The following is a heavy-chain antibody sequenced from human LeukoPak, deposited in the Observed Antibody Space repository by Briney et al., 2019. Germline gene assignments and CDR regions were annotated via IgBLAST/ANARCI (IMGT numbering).Heavy chain of an antibody. D-gene: IGHD1-26*01. CDR2: INHSGST. J-gene: IGHJ4*02. CDR1: GGSFSGYY. CDR3: ARGSSGRYFS. Sequence: SETLSLTCAVYGGSFSGYYWSWIRQPPGKGLEWIGEINHSGSTNYNPSLKSRVIISIDTSKKQFSLKLSSVTAADTAVYYCARGSSGRYFSWGQGTLVSVSS. V-gene: IGHV4-34*01.